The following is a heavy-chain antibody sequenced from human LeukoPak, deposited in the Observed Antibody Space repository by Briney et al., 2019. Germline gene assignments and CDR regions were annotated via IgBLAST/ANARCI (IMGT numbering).Heavy chain of an antibody. CDR1: GFTFSSHG. J-gene: IGHJ4*02. D-gene: IGHD6-19*01. V-gene: IGHV3-30*18. CDR3: AKAISGWYYFDY. CDR2: IFDDGNND. Sequence: SGGSLRLSCAASGFTFSSHGMHWVRQAPGKGLEWVAVIFDDGNNDDYAESVKGRFTISRDNSKNTLYLEMNSLRAEDTAVYYCAKAISGWYYFDYWGQGTLLTVSS.